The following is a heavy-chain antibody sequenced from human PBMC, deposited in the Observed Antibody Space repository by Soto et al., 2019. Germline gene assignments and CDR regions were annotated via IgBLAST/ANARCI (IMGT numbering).Heavy chain of an antibody. CDR3: AKEAHVVVVPSAIHY. CDR1: GFTFRTSA. V-gene: IGHV3-23*01. CDR2: IGSSGSKT. D-gene: IGHD2-2*01. Sequence: LRLSCTGSGFTFRTSAMTWVRQAPGKGLEWVSTIGSSGSKTYYADSVKGRFTISRDNSKNTLYLQMNSLRAEDTAIYYCAKEAHVVVVPSAIHYWGQGTLVTVSS. J-gene: IGHJ4*02.